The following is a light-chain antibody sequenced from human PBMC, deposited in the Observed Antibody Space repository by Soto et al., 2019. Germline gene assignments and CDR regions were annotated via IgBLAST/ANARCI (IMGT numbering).Light chain of an antibody. Sequence: EIVMTQSPATLSVSPGERATLSCRASQSAGTKLAWCQQKPGQAPRLLIYAASTRATGIPVRFSGSGSGTEFTLTISSLQSEDFAVYYCQHYNNWPLLTFGGGTKVDIK. V-gene: IGKV3-15*01. J-gene: IGKJ4*01. CDR1: QSAGTK. CDR2: AAS. CDR3: QHYNNWPLLT.